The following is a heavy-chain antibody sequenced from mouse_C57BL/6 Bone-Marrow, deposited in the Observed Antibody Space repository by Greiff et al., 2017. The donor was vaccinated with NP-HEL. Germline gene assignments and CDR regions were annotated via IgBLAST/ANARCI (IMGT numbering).Heavy chain of an antibody. D-gene: IGHD1-1*01. J-gene: IGHJ3*01. CDR1: GYTFTSYW. CDR2: IDPSDSYT. CDR3: AREGYYYGSSAWFAY. V-gene: IGHV1-69*01. Sequence: QVQLQQPGAELVMPGASVKLSCKASGYTFTSYWMHWVKQRPGQGLEWIGEIDPSDSYTNYNQKFKGKSTLTVDKSSSTAYMQLSSLTSEDSAVYYCAREGYYYGSSAWFAYWGQRTLGTVSA.